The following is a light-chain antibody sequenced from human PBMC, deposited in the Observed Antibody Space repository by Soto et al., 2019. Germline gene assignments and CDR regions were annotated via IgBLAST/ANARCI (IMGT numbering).Light chain of an antibody. J-gene: IGKJ3*01. CDR1: HGIGTF. CDR3: LRHNTYPFT. Sequence: DIHMSQSPSSLAASVGDRVTITCRASHGIGTFLGWFQQKPGYAPKRLIHAASSLDGGVSSRFSGSGSATGTEFTLTISSLQPEDFATYYCLRHNTYPFTFGPRTKVDI. V-gene: IGKV1-17*01. CDR2: AAS.